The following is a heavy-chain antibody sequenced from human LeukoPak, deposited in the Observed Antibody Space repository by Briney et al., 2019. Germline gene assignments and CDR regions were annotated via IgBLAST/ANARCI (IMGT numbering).Heavy chain of an antibody. CDR2: IYYSGST. CDR1: GGSINFGDYY. Sequence: ILSLTCTVSGGSINFGDYYWSWIRQPPGKGLEWIGYIYYSGSTYYNPSLKSRVTISGDTSKNQFSLKLRSVTAADTAVYYCARAPGAFDIWGQGTMVTVSS. CDR3: ARAPGAFDI. J-gene: IGHJ3*02. V-gene: IGHV4-30-4*08. D-gene: IGHD7-27*01.